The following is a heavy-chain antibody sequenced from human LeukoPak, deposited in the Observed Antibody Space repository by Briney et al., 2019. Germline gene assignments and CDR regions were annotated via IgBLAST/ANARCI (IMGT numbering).Heavy chain of an antibody. CDR1: GGSFSGYY. V-gene: IGHV4-34*01. Sequence: PSETLSLTCAVYGGSFSGYYWSWIRQPPGKGLEWIGEINHSGSTNYNPSLKSRVTISVDTSKNQFSLKLSSVTAADTAVYYCARDQGGYDLGVAFDIWGQGTMVTVSS. J-gene: IGHJ3*02. D-gene: IGHD5-12*01. CDR2: INHSGST. CDR3: ARDQGGYDLGVAFDI.